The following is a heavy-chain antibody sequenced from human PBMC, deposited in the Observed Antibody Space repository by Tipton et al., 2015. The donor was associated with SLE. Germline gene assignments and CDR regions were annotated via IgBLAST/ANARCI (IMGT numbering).Heavy chain of an antibody. CDR1: GGSISSYY. CDR3: AREVHFFDY. Sequence: LRLSCTVSGGSISSYYWSWIRQPPGKGLEWIAYIYYSGSTNYNPSLKSRVTISVDTSKKQFSLKLSSVTAADTAVYYCAREVHFFDYWGQGTLVTVSS. V-gene: IGHV4-59*01. J-gene: IGHJ4*02. CDR2: IYYSGST.